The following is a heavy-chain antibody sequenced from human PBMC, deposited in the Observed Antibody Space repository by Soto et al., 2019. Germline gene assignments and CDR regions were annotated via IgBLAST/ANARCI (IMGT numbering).Heavy chain of an antibody. CDR1: GFSLSTSGMR. CDR3: ARIQEDGSTVDY. Sequence: SGPTLRNPTQTLTLTCTFSGFSLSTSGMRVSWIRQPPGKALEWLARIDWDDDKFYSTSLKTRLTISKDTSKNQVVLTMTNMDPVDTATYYCARIQEDGSTVDYWGQGTLVTVSS. CDR2: IDWDDDK. J-gene: IGHJ4*02. V-gene: IGHV2-70*04. D-gene: IGHD5-12*01.